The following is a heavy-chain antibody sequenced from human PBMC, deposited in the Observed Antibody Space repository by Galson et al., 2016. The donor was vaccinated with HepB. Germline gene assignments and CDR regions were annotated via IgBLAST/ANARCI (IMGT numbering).Heavy chain of an antibody. CDR2: ISYDGSRK. CDR1: GFTFSRYG. V-gene: IGHV3-30*03. J-gene: IGHJ5*02. Sequence: SLRLSCAASGFTFSRYGMLWVRQAPGKGLQWVALISYDGSRKYYADSVKGRFTISRDNSKNTLFLRMSSLRAEDTAVYYCARLVTSNSWYGWFDPWGQGTLVTVSS. D-gene: IGHD6-13*01. CDR3: ARLVTSNSWYGWFDP.